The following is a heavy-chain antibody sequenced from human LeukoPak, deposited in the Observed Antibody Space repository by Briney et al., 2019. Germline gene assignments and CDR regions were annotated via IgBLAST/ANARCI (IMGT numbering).Heavy chain of an antibody. J-gene: IGHJ4*02. Sequence: GGSLRLSCAASGFTSSNYGMHWVRQAPAKGLEWVGAVSYDGSNKYYPDSVKGRFTISRDNSKNTLYLQMNSLRAEDTAVYYCAKEGYYGSGSFPDYWGQGTLVTVSS. CDR2: VSYDGSNK. CDR3: AKEGYYGSGSFPDY. D-gene: IGHD3-10*01. CDR1: GFTSSNYG. V-gene: IGHV3-30*18.